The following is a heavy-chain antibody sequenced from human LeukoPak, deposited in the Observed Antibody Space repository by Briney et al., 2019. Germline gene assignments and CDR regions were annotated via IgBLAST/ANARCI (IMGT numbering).Heavy chain of an antibody. CDR1: GISISSSSYY. D-gene: IGHD1-26*01. Sequence: PSETLSLTCTVSGISISSSSYYWGWIRQPPGKKLEWIGSIYYSGSTYYNPSLKSRVTISVDTSKDQFSLKLTSLTAADTAMYYCARRGWGAMVGASTAGPFDHWGQGTLVTVSS. CDR3: ARRGWGAMVGASTAGPFDH. V-gene: IGHV4-39*01. CDR2: IYYSGST. J-gene: IGHJ4*02.